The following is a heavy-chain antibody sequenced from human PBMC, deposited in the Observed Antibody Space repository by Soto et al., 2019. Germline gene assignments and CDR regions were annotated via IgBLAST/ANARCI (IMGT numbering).Heavy chain of an antibody. CDR2: MNPNSGNT. J-gene: IGHJ5*02. D-gene: IGHD2-21*02. CDR1: GYTFTSYD. Sequence: ASVKVSCKASGYTFTSYDINWVRQTTGQGLEWMGWMNPNSGNTGYAQKFQGRVTMTRNTSISTAYMELSSLRSEDTAVYYCARGYLEYCGGDCSSPRWFDPWGQGTLVTISS. V-gene: IGHV1-8*01. CDR3: ARGYLEYCGGDCSSPRWFDP.